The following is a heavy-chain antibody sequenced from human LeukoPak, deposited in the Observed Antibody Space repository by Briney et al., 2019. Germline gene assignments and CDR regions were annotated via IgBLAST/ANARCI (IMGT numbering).Heavy chain of an antibody. Sequence: KTGGSLRLSCAASGFTFSSYSMNWVRQAPGKGLEWVSSISSSSSYIYYADSVKGRFTISRDNAKNSLYLQMNSLRAEDTAVYYCAKGYIMGSCPDYWGQGTLVTVSS. D-gene: IGHD2-2*01. CDR2: ISSSSSYI. J-gene: IGHJ4*02. CDR1: GFTFSSYS. CDR3: AKGYIMGSCPDY. V-gene: IGHV3-21*01.